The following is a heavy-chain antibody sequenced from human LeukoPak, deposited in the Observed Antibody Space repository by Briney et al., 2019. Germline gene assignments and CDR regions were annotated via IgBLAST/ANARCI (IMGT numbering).Heavy chain of an antibody. J-gene: IGHJ4*02. V-gene: IGHV4-4*09. CDR1: GSSISSFY. Sequence: SETLSLTCTVSGSSISSFYWSWVRQPPGEGLEWIASIYTSGGTNFNPSLKSRVTMSVDTSKNQFSLKLSSLTAADTAVYYCARLAGYCRSASCYTSDYFDYWGQGILVSVSS. CDR2: IYTSGGT. D-gene: IGHD2-2*02. CDR3: ARLAGYCRSASCYTSDYFDY.